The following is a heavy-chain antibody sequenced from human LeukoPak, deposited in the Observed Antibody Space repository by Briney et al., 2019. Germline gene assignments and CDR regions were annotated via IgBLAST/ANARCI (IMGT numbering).Heavy chain of an antibody. Sequence: ASVKVSCKASGYTFTSYGISWVRQATGQGLEWMGWMNPNSGNTGYAQKFQGRVTMTRNTSISTAYMELSSLRSEDTAVYYCARVRGVYSSSWYRGLFDPWGQGTLVTVSS. V-gene: IGHV1-8*01. J-gene: IGHJ5*02. CDR2: MNPNSGNT. CDR1: GYTFTSYG. D-gene: IGHD6-13*01. CDR3: ARVRGVYSSSWYRGLFDP.